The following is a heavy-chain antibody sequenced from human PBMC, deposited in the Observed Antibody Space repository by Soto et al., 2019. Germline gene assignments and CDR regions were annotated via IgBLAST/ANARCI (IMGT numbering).Heavy chain of an antibody. CDR3: ARDRVYSSSADYYYYYYGMDV. D-gene: IGHD6-6*01. CDR2: IYYSGST. Sequence: LSLTCTVSGGSISSYYWSWIRQPPWKGLEWIGYIYYSGSTNYNPSLKSRVTISVDTSKNQFSLKLSSVTAADTAVYYCARDRVYSSSADYYYYYYGMDVWGQGTTVTVSS. V-gene: IGHV4-59*01. CDR1: GGSISSYY. J-gene: IGHJ6*02.